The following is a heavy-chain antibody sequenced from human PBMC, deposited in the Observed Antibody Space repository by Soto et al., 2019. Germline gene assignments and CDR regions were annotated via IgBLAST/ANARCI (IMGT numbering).Heavy chain of an antibody. V-gene: IGHV5-51*01. CDR1: GYSFTSYW. Sequence: GESLKISCKGSGYSFTSYWIGWVRQMPGKGLEWMGIIYPGDSDTRYSPSFQGQVTISADKSISTAYLQWSSLKASDTAMYYCARVLRVTTVLSYYYYGMDVWGQGTTLTVSS. J-gene: IGHJ6*02. D-gene: IGHD4-4*01. CDR3: ARVLRVTTVLSYYYYGMDV. CDR2: IYPGDSDT.